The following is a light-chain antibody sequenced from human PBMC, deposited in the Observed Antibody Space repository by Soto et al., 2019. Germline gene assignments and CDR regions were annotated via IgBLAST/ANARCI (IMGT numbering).Light chain of an antibody. J-gene: IGLJ3*02. CDR2: GNS. CDR3: QSFDSSLSGWRV. V-gene: IGLV1-40*01. CDR1: SSNIGAGYD. Sequence: QSVLTQPPSVSGAPGQRVTISCTWSSSNIGAGYDVHWYQQLPGTAPKLLIYGNSNRPSGVPDRFSGSKSGTSASLAITGLQAEDEADYYCQSFDSSLSGWRVFGGGTKVTVL.